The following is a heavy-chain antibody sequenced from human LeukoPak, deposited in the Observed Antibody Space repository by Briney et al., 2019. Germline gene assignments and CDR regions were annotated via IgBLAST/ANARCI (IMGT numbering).Heavy chain of an antibody. CDR2: IYTSGST. V-gene: IGHV4-61*02. CDR3: ARSGGLTSYSNSFFDY. Sequence: SETLSLTCTVSGGSISSGSYYWSWIRQPAGKGLEWIGRIYTSGSTNYNPSLKSRVTISVDTSKNQFSLKLSSVTAADTAVYYCARSGGLTSYSNSFFDYWGQGTLVTVSS. J-gene: IGHJ4*02. CDR1: GGSISSGSYY. D-gene: IGHD4-11*01.